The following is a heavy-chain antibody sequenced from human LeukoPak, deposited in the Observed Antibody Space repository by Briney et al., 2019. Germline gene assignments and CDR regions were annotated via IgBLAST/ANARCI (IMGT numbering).Heavy chain of an antibody. CDR1: GFTFDDYA. CDR3: AKDMRDYVWGTQDY. Sequence: PGGSLRLSCAASGFTFDDYAMHWVRQAPGKGLEWVSLISGDGGSTYYADSVKGRFTISRDNSKNSLYLQMNSLRTEDIALYYCAKDMRDYVWGTQDYWGQGTLVTVSS. CDR2: ISGDGGST. J-gene: IGHJ4*02. V-gene: IGHV3-43*02. D-gene: IGHD3-16*01.